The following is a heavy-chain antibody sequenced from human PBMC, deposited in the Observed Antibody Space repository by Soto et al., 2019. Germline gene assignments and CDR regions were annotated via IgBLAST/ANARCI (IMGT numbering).Heavy chain of an antibody. CDR3: AREGSSGLFDF. CDR1: GFTFRTYT. CDR2: IYGSGDDA. V-gene: IGHV3-23*01. J-gene: IGHJ4*02. D-gene: IGHD6-25*01. Sequence: PGGSLRLSCAASGFTFRTYTMSWVRQAPGKGLEWVSGIYGSGDDAFYADSVKGRFTISRDNAENSLHLQLSSLGADDTVVYYCAREGSSGLFDFWGQGALVTVSS.